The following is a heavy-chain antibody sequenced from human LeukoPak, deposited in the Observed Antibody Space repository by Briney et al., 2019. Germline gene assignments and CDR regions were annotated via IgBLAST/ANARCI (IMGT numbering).Heavy chain of an antibody. J-gene: IGHJ4*02. CDR2: IYYSGST. Sequence: SQTPSLTCTVSGGSISSGGYYWSWIRQHPGKGLEWIGYIYYSGSTYYNPSLKSRVTISVDTSKNQFSLKLSSVTAADTAVYYCARDGGWLGSYDYWGQGTLVTVSS. CDR1: GGSISSGGYY. V-gene: IGHV4-31*03. D-gene: IGHD6-19*01. CDR3: ARDGGWLGSYDY.